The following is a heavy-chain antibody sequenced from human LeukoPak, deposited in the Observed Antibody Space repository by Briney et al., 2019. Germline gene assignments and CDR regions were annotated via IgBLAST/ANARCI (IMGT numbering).Heavy chain of an antibody. CDR2: ISTYNGNT. J-gene: IGHJ6*03. CDR1: GYTFTNYG. D-gene: IGHD2-15*01. CDR3: ARDLGRYCSGGRCHYYSYYMDV. Sequence: ASVKVSCKASGYTFTNYGISWVRQAPGQGLEWMGWISTYNGNTNYAQKLQGRVTMTTDTSTSTAYMELRRLRSDDTAVYYCARDLGRYCSGGRCHYYSYYMDVWGKGTTVTISS. V-gene: IGHV1-18*01.